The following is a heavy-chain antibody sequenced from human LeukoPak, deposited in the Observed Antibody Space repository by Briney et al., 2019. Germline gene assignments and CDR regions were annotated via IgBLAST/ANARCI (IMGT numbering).Heavy chain of an antibody. J-gene: IGHJ4*02. V-gene: IGHV3-33*01. CDR2: IWYDGSNK. CDR1: GFTFSSYG. D-gene: IGHD5-12*01. Sequence: GRSLRLSCAASGFTFSSYGMHWVRQAPGKGLEWVAVIWYDGSNKYYADSVKGRFTISRDNSKNTLYLQMNSLRAEDTAVYYCARDPIVATIPSYYFDYWGQGTLVTVSS. CDR3: ARDPIVATIPSYYFDY.